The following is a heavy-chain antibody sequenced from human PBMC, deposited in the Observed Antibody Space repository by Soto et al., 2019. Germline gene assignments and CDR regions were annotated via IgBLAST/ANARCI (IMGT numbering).Heavy chain of an antibody. J-gene: IGHJ5*02. V-gene: IGHV4-61*08. CDR3: ARGYSSRWLQPRGEISWFDP. D-gene: IGHD6-13*01. CDR1: GGSVIGRGYC. Sequence: SEPLSLRWTVAGGSVIGRGYCWSWIRQPPGKGLEWIGYIYYSGSTNYNPSLKSRVTISVDTSKNQFSLKLSSVTAADTAVYYCARGYSSRWLQPRGEISWFDPSGQGTLVTVS. CDR2: IYYSGST.